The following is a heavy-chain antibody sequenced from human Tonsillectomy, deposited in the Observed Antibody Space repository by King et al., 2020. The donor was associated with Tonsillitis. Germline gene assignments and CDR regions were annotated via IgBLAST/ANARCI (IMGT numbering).Heavy chain of an antibody. D-gene: IGHD2-2*02. Sequence: MHWVRQAPCKGLEWVAFISYGGSNKYYADSVKGRFTISRDNSKNTLYLQMNSLRAEDTALYYCAKNIEVPAAIADYYYYEMDVWGQGTTVTISS. V-gene: IGHV3-30*18. CDR2: ISYGGSNK. J-gene: IGHJ6*02. CDR3: AKNIEVPAAIADYYYYEMDV.